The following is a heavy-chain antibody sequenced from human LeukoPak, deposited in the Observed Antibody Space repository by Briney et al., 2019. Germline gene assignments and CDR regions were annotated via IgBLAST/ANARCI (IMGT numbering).Heavy chain of an antibody. CDR2: IYTSGST. Sequence: SETLSLTCTVSGGSISSYYWSWIRQPAGKGLEWIGHIYTSGSTRYNPSLKSRITMSVDTSKNQFSLKLSSVTAADTAVYYRATAESWNYLPLDCWRQGTLVTVSS. D-gene: IGHD1-7*01. V-gene: IGHV4-4*07. J-gene: IGHJ4*02. CDR3: ATAESWNYLPLDC. CDR1: GGSISSYY.